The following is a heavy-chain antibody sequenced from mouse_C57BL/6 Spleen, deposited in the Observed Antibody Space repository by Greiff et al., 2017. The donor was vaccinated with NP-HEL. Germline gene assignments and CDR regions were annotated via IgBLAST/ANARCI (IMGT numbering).Heavy chain of an antibody. CDR2: ISSGSSTI. CDR1: GFTFSDYG. Sequence: EVQLVESGGGLVKPGGSLKLSCAASGFTFSDYGMHWVRQAPEKGLEWVAYISSGSSTIYYADTVKGRFTISRDNAKNTLFLQMTSLRSEDTAMYYCARALIFTPYAMDYWGQGTSVTVSS. J-gene: IGHJ4*01. V-gene: IGHV5-17*01. CDR3: ARALIFTPYAMDY.